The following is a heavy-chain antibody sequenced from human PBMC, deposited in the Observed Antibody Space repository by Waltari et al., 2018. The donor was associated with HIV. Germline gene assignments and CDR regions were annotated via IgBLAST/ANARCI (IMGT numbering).Heavy chain of an antibody. J-gene: IGHJ1*01. CDR3: ADCNGGNCYPEH. CDR1: GSTFTGYY. Sequence: QVQLVQSGAEVTEPGASVKVSCTASGSTFTGYYIHWVRQAPGQGLDWMGWINPNSGGSNYAQKFQGRVTMTRDTSINTVYLELSRLRSDDAAVYYCADCNGGNCYPEHWGQGTLVTVSS. V-gene: IGHV1-2*02. D-gene: IGHD2-15*01. CDR2: INPNSGGS.